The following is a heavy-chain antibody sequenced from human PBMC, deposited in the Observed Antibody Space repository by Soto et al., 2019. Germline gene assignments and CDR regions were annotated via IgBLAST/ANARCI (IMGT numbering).Heavy chain of an antibody. Sequence: QPGGSLRLSCAASGFTFSSYGMHWVRQAPGKGLEWVAVISYDGSNKYYADSVKGRFTISRDNSKNTLYLQMNSLRAEDTAVYYCAKGLNYYDTLGGPDYWGQGTLVTVSS. V-gene: IGHV3-30*18. D-gene: IGHD3-22*01. CDR2: ISYDGSNK. CDR1: GFTFSSYG. J-gene: IGHJ4*02. CDR3: AKGLNYYDTLGGPDY.